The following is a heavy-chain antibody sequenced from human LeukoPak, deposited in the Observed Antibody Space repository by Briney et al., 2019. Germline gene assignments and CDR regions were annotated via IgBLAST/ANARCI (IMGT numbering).Heavy chain of an antibody. Sequence: PGGSLRLSCEGSGFTFSSISMNWVRQAPGKGLEWVSGISWNSDNIGYADSVKGRFAISRDNTKNVLYLQMNSLRAEDTAFYYCAKDLYGDYEQIEYWGQGILVTVSS. J-gene: IGHJ4*02. V-gene: IGHV3-9*01. CDR2: ISWNSDNI. CDR1: GFTFSSIS. CDR3: AKDLYGDYEQIEY. D-gene: IGHD4-17*01.